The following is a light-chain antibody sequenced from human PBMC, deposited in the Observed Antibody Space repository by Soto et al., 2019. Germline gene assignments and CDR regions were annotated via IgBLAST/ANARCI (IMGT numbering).Light chain of an antibody. CDR3: QQRSNWPQFT. V-gene: IGKV3-11*01. CDR1: QSVSSY. Sequence: EIVLTQSPATLSLSPGERATLSCRASQSVSSYLAWYQQKPGQAPRLLIYDASNRATGIPARFSGSGSGPDCTLTISSLEPEDFAVYYCQQRSNWPQFTFGPGTKVDIK. CDR2: DAS. J-gene: IGKJ3*01.